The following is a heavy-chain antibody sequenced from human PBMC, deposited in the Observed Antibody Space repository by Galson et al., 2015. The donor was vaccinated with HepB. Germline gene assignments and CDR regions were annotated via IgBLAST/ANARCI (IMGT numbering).Heavy chain of an antibody. CDR2: ISDSGDSS. CDR1: GFTFSNYA. D-gene: IGHD6-19*01. J-gene: IGHJ4*02. CDR3: AKDAAPGSGSRYFDD. V-gene: IGHV3-23*01. Sequence: SLRLSCAASGFTFSNYAITWVRQAPGQGLEWVSAISDSGDSSYYAYSVMGRIIISRDNSKNTLYLQMNGLTADDTADYFCAKDAAPGSGSRYFDDWGQGTLVTVSS.